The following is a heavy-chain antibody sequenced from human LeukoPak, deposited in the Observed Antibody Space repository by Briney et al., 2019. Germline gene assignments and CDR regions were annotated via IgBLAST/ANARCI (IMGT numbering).Heavy chain of an antibody. CDR1: GFTFSSYA. Sequence: GGSLRLSCAASGFTFSSYAMHWVRQAPGKGLEWVAVISYDGSNKYYADSVKGRFTISRDNSKNTLYLQMNSLRAEDTAVYYCVRETAAGRDYFDYWGQGTLVTVSS. CDR3: VRETAAGRDYFDY. J-gene: IGHJ4*02. CDR2: ISYDGSNK. V-gene: IGHV3-30-3*01. D-gene: IGHD6-13*01.